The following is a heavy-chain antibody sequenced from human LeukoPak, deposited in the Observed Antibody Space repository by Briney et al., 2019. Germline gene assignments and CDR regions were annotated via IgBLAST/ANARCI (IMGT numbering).Heavy chain of an antibody. D-gene: IGHD3-10*01. CDR2: INPNTGGT. V-gene: IGHV1-2*02. Sequence: ASVKVSCKASGYTAGYFMHWVRQAPGQGLEWVGWINPNTGGTNYAQKFQGRVTMTSDTSIKTVYMELNGLRSDVTAMYYCARDISGVHYDYWGQGTLVTVSS. CDR1: GYTAGYF. J-gene: IGHJ4*02. CDR3: ARDISGVHYDY.